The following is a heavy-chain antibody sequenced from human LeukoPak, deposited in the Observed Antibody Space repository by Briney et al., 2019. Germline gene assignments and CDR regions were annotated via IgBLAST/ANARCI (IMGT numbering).Heavy chain of an antibody. J-gene: IGHJ4*02. Sequence: GGSLRLSCVASGFTFSSNSMNWVRQAPGRGLEWVSYISSASGSIYYADSVKGRFTVSRDNAKNSLFLQMNSLRAEDTAVYYCARLLAYCSSTSCYYDYWGQGTLVTVSS. V-gene: IGHV3-48*04. CDR1: GFTFSSNS. D-gene: IGHD2-2*01. CDR2: ISSASGSI. CDR3: ARLLAYCSSTSCYYDY.